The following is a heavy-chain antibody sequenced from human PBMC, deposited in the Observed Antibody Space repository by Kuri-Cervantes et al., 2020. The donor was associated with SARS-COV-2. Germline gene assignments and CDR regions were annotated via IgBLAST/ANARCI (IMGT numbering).Heavy chain of an antibody. D-gene: IGHD6-13*01. CDR1: GGSISSSNW. V-gene: IGHV4-4*02. CDR3: ARGLGKRYSSSWTYWCLDL. Sequence: GSLRLSCAVSGGSISSSNWWSWVRQPPGKGLEWIGEIYHSGSTNYNPSLKSRVTISVDKSKNQFSLKLSSVTAADTAVYYCARGLGKRYSSSWTYWCLDLWGRGTLVTVSS. J-gene: IGHJ2*01. CDR2: IYHSGST.